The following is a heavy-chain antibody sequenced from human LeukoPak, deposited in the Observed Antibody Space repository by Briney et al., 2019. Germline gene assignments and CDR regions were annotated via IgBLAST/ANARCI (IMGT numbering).Heavy chain of an antibody. V-gene: IGHV4-59*01. CDR2: IYYSGST. Sequence: SETLSLTCAVYGGSFRSYYWSWIRQPPGKGLEWIGYIYYSGSTNYNPSLKSRVTISVDTSKNQFSLKLSSVTAADTAVYYCATGWYFDLWGRGTLVTVSS. CDR1: GGSFRSYY. CDR3: ATGWYFDL. J-gene: IGHJ2*01.